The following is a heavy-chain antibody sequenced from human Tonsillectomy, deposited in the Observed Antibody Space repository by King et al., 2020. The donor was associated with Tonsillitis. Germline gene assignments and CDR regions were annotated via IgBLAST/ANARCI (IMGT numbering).Heavy chain of an antibody. CDR1: GFTFSYYA. CDR3: ARDFYGGSYQGYFDY. V-gene: IGHV3-30-3*01. J-gene: IGHJ4*02. Sequence: VQLVESGGGVVQPGRSLRLSCAASGFTFSYYAMHWVRQAPGKGLEWVAVISYDGSNKYYADSVKGRFTISRDNSKNTLYLQMNSLRPEDTAVYYCARDFYGGSYQGYFDYWGQGTLVTVSS. D-gene: IGHD1-26*01. CDR2: ISYDGSNK.